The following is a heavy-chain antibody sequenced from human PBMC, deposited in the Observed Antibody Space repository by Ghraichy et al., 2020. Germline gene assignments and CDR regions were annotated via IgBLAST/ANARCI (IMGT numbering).Heavy chain of an antibody. J-gene: IGHJ5*02. CDR1: GGSFSDYY. V-gene: IGHV4-34*01. CDR3: ARGGRAVPGRWIDP. CDR2: INHSGST. D-gene: IGHD1-14*01. Sequence: SETLSLTCAVYGGSFSDYYWSWIRHPPGKGLEWIGEINHSGSTNYNPSLKSRVTISVDTSKNQFSLKLSSVTAADMAVYYCARGGRAVPGRWIDPWGQGTLVTVSS.